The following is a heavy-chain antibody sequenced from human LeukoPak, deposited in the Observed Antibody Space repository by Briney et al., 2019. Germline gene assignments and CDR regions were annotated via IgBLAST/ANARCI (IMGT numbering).Heavy chain of an antibody. CDR1: GGSFNGYY. Sequence: SETLSLTCAVYGGSFNGYYWSWIRQPAGKGLEWIGRIYTSGSTNYNPSLKSRVTMSVDTSKNQFSLKLSSVTAADTAVYYCARDSEYSSSWYEAFDYWGQGTLVTVSS. D-gene: IGHD6-13*01. CDR2: IYTSGST. V-gene: IGHV4-4*07. J-gene: IGHJ4*02. CDR3: ARDSEYSSSWYEAFDY.